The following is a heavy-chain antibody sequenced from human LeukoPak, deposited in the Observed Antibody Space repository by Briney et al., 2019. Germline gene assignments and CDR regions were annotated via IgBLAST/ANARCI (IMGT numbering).Heavy chain of an antibody. Sequence: SETLSLTCAVYGGSFSGYYWSWIRQPPGKGLEWIGEINHSGSTNYNPSLKSRVTISVDTSKNQFSLKLSSVTAADTAVYYCARVPAIAAADSFDYWGQGTLVTASS. D-gene: IGHD6-13*01. CDR2: INHSGST. CDR3: ARVPAIAAADSFDY. V-gene: IGHV4-34*01. J-gene: IGHJ4*02. CDR1: GGSFSGYY.